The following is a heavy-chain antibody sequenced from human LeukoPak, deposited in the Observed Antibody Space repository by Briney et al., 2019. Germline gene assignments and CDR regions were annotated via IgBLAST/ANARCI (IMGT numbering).Heavy chain of an antibody. CDR3: ARVRDGSRFDY. CDR1: GGSIYSTNW. Sequence: SETLSLTCAVSGGSIYSTNWWSWVRQPPGKGLEWIAEISHAGNINYNPSLKSRVTISIDKSKSQFSLNLSSMTAVDTAVYYCARVRDGSRFDYWGQGTLVTVSS. V-gene: IGHV4-4*02. J-gene: IGHJ4*02. D-gene: IGHD1-26*01. CDR2: ISHAGNI.